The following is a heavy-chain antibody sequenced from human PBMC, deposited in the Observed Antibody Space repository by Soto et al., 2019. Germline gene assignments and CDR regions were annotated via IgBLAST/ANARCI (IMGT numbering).Heavy chain of an antibody. J-gene: IGHJ3*01. Sequence: GGSLRLSCAASGLTFSSSEMYWVRQAPGKGLEWISYIHPGGQTIFYAESVKGRFTISRDNAKHSVYLQMNSLRAEDTAVYYCARRGSRWGRGTKVTVS. CDR3: ARRGSR. CDR2: IHPGGQTI. CDR1: GLTFSSSE. D-gene: IGHD2-15*01. V-gene: IGHV3-48*03.